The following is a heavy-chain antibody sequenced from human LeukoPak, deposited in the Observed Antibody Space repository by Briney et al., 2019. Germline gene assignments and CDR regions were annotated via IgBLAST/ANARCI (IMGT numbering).Heavy chain of an antibody. J-gene: IGHJ4*02. CDR1: GVSFSGYY. V-gene: IGHV4-34*01. CDR2: INHSGST. D-gene: IGHD5-24*01. CDR3: ARTRLLQSLFDD. Sequence: SETLSLTCVVYGVSFSGYYWSWIRQPPGKGLEWIGEINHSGSTNYNPSLKSRVTISVDTSKNQFSLKLRSVTAADTAVYYCARTRLLQSLFDDWGQGTLVTVSS.